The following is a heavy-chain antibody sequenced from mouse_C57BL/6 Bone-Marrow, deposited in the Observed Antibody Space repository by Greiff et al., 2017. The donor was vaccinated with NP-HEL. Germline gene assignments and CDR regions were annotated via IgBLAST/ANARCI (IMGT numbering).Heavy chain of an antibody. Sequence: VQLQQSGAELVRPGASVTLSCKASGYTFTDYEMHWVKQTPVHGLEWIGAIDPETGGTAYNQKFKGKAILTADKSSSTSYIELRSLTSEDSAVYYCTRYYDTDYAMDYWGQGTSVTVSS. J-gene: IGHJ4*01. CDR3: TRYYDTDYAMDY. CDR2: IDPETGGT. V-gene: IGHV1-15*01. D-gene: IGHD2-3*01. CDR1: GYTFTDYE.